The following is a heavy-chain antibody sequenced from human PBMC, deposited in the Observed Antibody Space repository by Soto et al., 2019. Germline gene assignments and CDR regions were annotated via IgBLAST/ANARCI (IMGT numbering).Heavy chain of an antibody. J-gene: IGHJ6*02. D-gene: IGHD3-3*01. Sequence: GGSLRLSCAAAGLTFSQYWMHWVRQAPGQGLVWVSRISDDGTITDYADSVKGRFTVSRDNARNTHSLQMNSLRSEDTAVYFCATAVDYDFWSGTTHYGMDVWGQGTTVTVSS. CDR2: ISDDGTIT. V-gene: IGHV3-74*01. CDR1: GLTFSQYW. CDR3: ATAVDYDFWSGTTHYGMDV.